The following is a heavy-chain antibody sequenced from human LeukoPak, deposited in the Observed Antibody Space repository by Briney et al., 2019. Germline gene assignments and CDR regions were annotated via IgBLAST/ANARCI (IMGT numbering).Heavy chain of an antibody. Sequence: GGSLRLSCAASGFTFSSYGMHWVRQAPGKGLEWVAVISYDGSNKYYADSVKGRFTISRDNSKNTLYLQMNSLRAEDTAVYYCARERVVLWFAYGAFDIWGQGTMVTVSS. D-gene: IGHD3-10*01. CDR1: GFTFSSYG. J-gene: IGHJ3*02. CDR2: ISYDGSNK. CDR3: ARERVVLWFAYGAFDI. V-gene: IGHV3-30*03.